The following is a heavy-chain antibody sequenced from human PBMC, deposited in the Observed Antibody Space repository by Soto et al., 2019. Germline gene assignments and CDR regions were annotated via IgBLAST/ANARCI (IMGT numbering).Heavy chain of an antibody. J-gene: IGHJ1*01. D-gene: IGHD3-10*01. Sequence: GSLRLSCAVSGFTFSNYWMSWVRQAPGKGLEWVANIKQDGSEKYYVDSVKGRFTISRDNAKNSLYLQMNSLGAEDTAVYFCASGLWTFQHWGQGTLVTVSS. V-gene: IGHV3-7*01. CDR1: GFTFSNYW. CDR2: IKQDGSEK. CDR3: ASGLWTFQH.